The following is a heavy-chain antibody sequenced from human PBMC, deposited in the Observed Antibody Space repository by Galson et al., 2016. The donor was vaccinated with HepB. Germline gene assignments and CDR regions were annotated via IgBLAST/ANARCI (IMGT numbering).Heavy chain of an antibody. CDR1: WDSVSSNAAS. Sequence: CAISWDSVSSNAASWNLIRQSPSRGLEWLGRTYHRSEWYNEYALSVRSRITITPDISKNQFSLQLNSVTPEDTAVYFCARRSAPLGNFDVWGQGTAVTVSS. CDR2: TYHRSEWYN. D-gene: IGHD2-15*01. CDR3: ARRSAPLGNFDV. V-gene: IGHV6-1*01. J-gene: IGHJ3*01.